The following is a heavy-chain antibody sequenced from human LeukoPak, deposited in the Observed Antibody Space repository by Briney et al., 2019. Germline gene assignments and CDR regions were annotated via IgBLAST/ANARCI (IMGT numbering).Heavy chain of an antibody. CDR3: AGLGGGNSLCRVFMVLVSWFDY. CDR2: IYYSGST. Sequence: SETLSLTCTVSDGSISSSSYYWGWIRQPPGRGLGWIGSIYYSGSTDYNPSLNSRASISVNTSTNPFSLKLSSRAPAPPSVTFCAGLGGGNSLCRVFMVLVSWFDYWGQGTLVTVSS. J-gene: IGHJ4*02. CDR1: DGSISSSSYY. D-gene: IGHD4-23*01. V-gene: IGHV4-39*01.